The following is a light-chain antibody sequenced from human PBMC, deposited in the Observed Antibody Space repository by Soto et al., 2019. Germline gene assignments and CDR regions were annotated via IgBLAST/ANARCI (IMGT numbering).Light chain of an antibody. J-gene: IGLJ3*02. CDR3: CSYTSTNSRV. V-gene: IGLV2-14*01. CDR1: SNDVGGYNY. Sequence: SALTQPASMSGSPGQSITISCTGTSNDVGGYNYVSWYQQHPGKAPKLMIFEVSNRPSGVSNRFSGSKSGNTASLTISGLQAEDAAYYYCCSYTSTNSRVFGGGTKLTVL. CDR2: EVS.